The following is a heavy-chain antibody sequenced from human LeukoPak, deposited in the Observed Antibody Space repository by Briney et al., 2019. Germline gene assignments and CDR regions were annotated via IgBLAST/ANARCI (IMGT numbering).Heavy chain of an antibody. Sequence: SVKVSCKASGGTFSSYAISWVRQAPGQGLEWMGRIIPIFGTANYAQKFQGRVTITTDESTSTAYMELSSLRSEDTAVYYCARDTSDSSGYSANFDYWGQGTLVTVSS. J-gene: IGHJ4*02. CDR1: GGTFSSYA. CDR2: IIPIFGTA. D-gene: IGHD3-22*01. V-gene: IGHV1-69*05. CDR3: ARDTSDSSGYSANFDY.